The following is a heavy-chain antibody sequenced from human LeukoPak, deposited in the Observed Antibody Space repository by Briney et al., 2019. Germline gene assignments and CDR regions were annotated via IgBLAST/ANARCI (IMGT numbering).Heavy chain of an antibody. Sequence: GGSLRLSCAVSGFTFSSYSMNWVRQAPGKGKEWVSSISSSSSPIYYADSVKGRFTISRDNAKNSLYLQMNSLRAEDTAVYYCARASGDIVETATMGSYWGQGTLVTVSS. D-gene: IGHD5-18*01. V-gene: IGHV3-21*01. CDR2: ISSSSSPI. J-gene: IGHJ4*02. CDR1: GFTFSSYS. CDR3: ARASGDIVETATMGSY.